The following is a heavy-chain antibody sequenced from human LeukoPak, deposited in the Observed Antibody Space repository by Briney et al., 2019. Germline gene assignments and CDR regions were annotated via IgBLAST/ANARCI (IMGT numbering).Heavy chain of an antibody. CDR2: IYSDNT. V-gene: IGHV3-53*01. Sequence: GGSLRLSCTVSGFTVSSNSMSWVRQAPGKGLEWVSFIYSDNTHYSDSVKGRFTISRDNSKNTLYLQMKSLRAEDTAVYYCARGYGYSSWFDPWGQGTLVTVSS. CDR3: ARGYGYSSWFDP. J-gene: IGHJ5*02. CDR1: GFTVSSNS. D-gene: IGHD5-18*01.